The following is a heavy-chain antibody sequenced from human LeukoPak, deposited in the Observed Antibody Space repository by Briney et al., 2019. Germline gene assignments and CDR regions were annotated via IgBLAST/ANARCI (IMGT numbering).Heavy chain of an antibody. CDR2: IKQNGSEK. CDR3: ARDSSRDGYTLFDY. J-gene: IGHJ4*02. Sequence: GGSLRLSCAASGFTFSSYWMSWVRQAPGKGLEWVANIKQNGSEKYYVDSVKGRFTISRDNAKNSLYLQMNSLRAEDTAVYYCARDSSRDGYTLFDYWGQGTLVTVSS. V-gene: IGHV3-7*01. CDR1: GFTFSSYW. D-gene: IGHD5-24*01.